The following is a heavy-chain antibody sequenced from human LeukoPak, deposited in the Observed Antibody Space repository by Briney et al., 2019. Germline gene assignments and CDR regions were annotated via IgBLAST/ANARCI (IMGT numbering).Heavy chain of an antibody. J-gene: IGHJ4*02. CDR2: IYYSGST. CDR3: ATQGYSSGWYMYY. V-gene: IGHV4-59*08. CDR1: GGSISSYY. Sequence: SETLSLTCTVSGGSISSYYWGWIRQPPGKGLEWIGYIYYSGSTNYNPSLKSRVTISVDTSKNQFSLKLSSVTAADTAVYYCATQGYSSGWYMYYWGQGTLVTVSS. D-gene: IGHD6-19*01.